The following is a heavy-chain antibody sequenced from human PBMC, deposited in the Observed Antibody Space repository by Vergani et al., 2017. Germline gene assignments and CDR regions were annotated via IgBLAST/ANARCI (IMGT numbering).Heavy chain of an antibody. V-gene: IGHV3-21*01. Sequence: EVQLVESGGGLVKPGGSLRLSCAASGFPLSSYSMNWARQAPGKGLDWVSSISSSSSYIYYAASGNGRFTISRYNAKTSLYLQMTSLRSEDTAVYYCARSGITMVRGVIDWGQGTLVTVSS. CDR2: ISSSSSYI. CDR1: GFPLSSYS. J-gene: IGHJ4*02. D-gene: IGHD3-10*01. CDR3: ARSGITMVRGVID.